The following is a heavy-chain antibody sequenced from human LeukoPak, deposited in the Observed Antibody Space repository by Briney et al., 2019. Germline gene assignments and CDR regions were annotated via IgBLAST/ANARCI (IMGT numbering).Heavy chain of an antibody. Sequence: GGSLTLSCAASGFTLSSNYMSWVRQARGKGLGWVAVIYSGGSTYYADSVKGRFTISRDNSKNTLYLQMNSLRAEDTAVYYCARGSYRSGWTDFDYWGQGTLVTVSS. J-gene: IGHJ4*02. V-gene: IGHV3-53*01. CDR1: GFTLSSNY. D-gene: IGHD6-19*01. CDR3: ARGSYRSGWTDFDY. CDR2: IYSGGST.